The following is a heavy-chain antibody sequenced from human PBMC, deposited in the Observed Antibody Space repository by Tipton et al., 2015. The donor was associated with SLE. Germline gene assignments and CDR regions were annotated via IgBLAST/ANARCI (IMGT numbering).Heavy chain of an antibody. CDR2: IYHSGST. J-gene: IGHJ5*02. CDR1: GGSFSGYY. Sequence: TLSLTCAVYGGSFSGYYWGWIRQPPGKGLEWIGSIYHSGSTYYNPSLKSRVTISVDTSKNQFSLKLSSVTAADTAVYYCARHNSGSVVWFDPWGQGTLVTVSS. V-gene: IGHV4-38-2*01. CDR3: ARHNSGSVVWFDP. D-gene: IGHD5-12*01.